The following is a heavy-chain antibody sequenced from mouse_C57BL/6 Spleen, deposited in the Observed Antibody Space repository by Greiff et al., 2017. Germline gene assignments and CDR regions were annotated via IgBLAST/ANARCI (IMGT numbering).Heavy chain of an antibody. D-gene: IGHD2-3*01. J-gene: IGHJ4*01. CDR1: GYTFTSYW. V-gene: IGHV1-64*01. Sequence: QVQLQQPGAELVKPGASVKLSCKASGYTFTSYWMHWVKQRPGQGLEWIGMIHPNSGSTKYNEKFKSKATLTVDNSASTAYLQLSSLSSEDSAVYYCARRRLLYYAMDYWGQGTSVTVSS. CDR2: IHPNSGST. CDR3: ARRRLLYYAMDY.